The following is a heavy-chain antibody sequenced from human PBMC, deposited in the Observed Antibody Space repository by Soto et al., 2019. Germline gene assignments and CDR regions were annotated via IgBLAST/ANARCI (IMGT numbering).Heavy chain of an antibody. J-gene: IGHJ6*02. CDR3: ARIWELPAGASLYFYYGMDV. D-gene: IGHD1-26*01. Sequence: GASVKVSCKASGGTFSSYAISGVRQAPGQGLEWMGGIIPIFGTANYAQKFQGRVTITADKSTSTAYMELSSLRSEDTAVYYCARIWELPAGASLYFYYGMDVWGQGTTVTVSS. CDR2: IIPIFGTA. V-gene: IGHV1-69*06. CDR1: GGTFSSYA.